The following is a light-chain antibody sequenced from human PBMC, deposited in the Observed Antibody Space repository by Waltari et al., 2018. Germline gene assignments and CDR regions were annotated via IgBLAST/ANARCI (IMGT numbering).Light chain of an antibody. J-gene: IGKJ1*01. CDR2: GAS. V-gene: IGKV3-20*01. CDR1: QSIGRY. Sequence: EIVLTQSPGTLSLTPGERATLSCRASQSIGRYLAWYQQKPDQSPRLLIYGASSRATGIPDMFSGSGYVRDFSHTISRLEPEDFAVYYCQNHERLPATCSEGTKVEIK. CDR3: QNHERLPAT.